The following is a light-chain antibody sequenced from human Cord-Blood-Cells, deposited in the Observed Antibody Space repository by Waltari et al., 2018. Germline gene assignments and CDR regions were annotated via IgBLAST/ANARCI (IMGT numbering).Light chain of an antibody. CDR1: QCISSY. Sequence: VIWMTQSPSLLSAATGERVTISCRMSQCISSYLAWYQQKPGKAPELLIYAASTLQSGVPSRFSGSGSGTDFTLTISCLQSEDFATYYCQQYYSFPYTFGQGTKLEIK. J-gene: IGKJ2*01. CDR2: AAS. V-gene: IGKV1D-8*01. CDR3: QQYYSFPYT.